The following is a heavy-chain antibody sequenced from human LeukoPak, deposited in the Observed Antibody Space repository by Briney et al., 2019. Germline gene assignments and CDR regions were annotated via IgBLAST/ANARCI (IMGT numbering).Heavy chain of an antibody. D-gene: IGHD3-16*01. J-gene: IGHJ4*02. CDR3: ATIKHGRIFGYFGF. CDR1: GASISSYY. V-gene: IGHV4-59*13. Sequence: SETLSLTCTVSGASISSYYWSWLRQPPGKGLEWIGYVIDSVRTKDNPSLQSRLTLSADTSKNEFSLRLSSVTAADTAVYYCATIKHGRIFGYFGFWGQGIKVTVSS. CDR2: VIDSVRT.